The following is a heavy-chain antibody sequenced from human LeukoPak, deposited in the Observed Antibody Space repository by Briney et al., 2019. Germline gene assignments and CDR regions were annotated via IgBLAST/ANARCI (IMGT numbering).Heavy chain of an antibody. V-gene: IGHV3-53*04. Sequence: GGSLRLSCAASGFTVSSNYMSWVRQAPGKGLEWVSVIYSGGSTYYADSVKGRFTISRHNSKNTLYLQMNSLRAEDTAVYYCARGNGGSTTVTSSDDYWGQGTLVTVSS. J-gene: IGHJ4*02. CDR2: IYSGGST. CDR3: ARGNGGSTTVTSSDDY. CDR1: GFTVSSNY. D-gene: IGHD4-11*01.